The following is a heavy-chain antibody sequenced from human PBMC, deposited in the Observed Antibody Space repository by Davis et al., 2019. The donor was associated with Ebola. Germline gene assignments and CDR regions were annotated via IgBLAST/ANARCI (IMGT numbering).Heavy chain of an antibody. V-gene: IGHV1-69*04. CDR2: IIPILGIA. J-gene: IGHJ4*02. CDR3: ARDQWGGSYFY. Sequence: SVKVSCKASGGTFSSYAISWVRQAPGQGLEWMGRIIPILGIANYAQKFQGRVTITADESTSTAYMELSSLRSEDTAVYYCARDQWGGSYFYWGQGTLVTVSS. D-gene: IGHD1-26*01. CDR1: GGTFSSYA.